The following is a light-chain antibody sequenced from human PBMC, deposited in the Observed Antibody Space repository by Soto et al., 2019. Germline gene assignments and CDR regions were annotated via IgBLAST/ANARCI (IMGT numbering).Light chain of an antibody. CDR1: SSDIGRYDY. CDR3: GSYTSATTWV. J-gene: IGLJ3*02. V-gene: IGLV2-14*03. CDR2: RVI. Sequence: QSALTQPRSVSGSPGQSITISCTGSSSDIGRYDYVSWYQQLPGKAPKLIIYRVINRPSGISDRFSGSKSGNSASLSISGLQPEDEASYFCGSYTSATTWVFGGGTKLTVL.